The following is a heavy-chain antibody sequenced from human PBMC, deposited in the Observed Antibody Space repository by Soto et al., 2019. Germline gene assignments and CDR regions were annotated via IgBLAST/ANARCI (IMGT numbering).Heavy chain of an antibody. CDR2: VSHDGRNT. J-gene: IGHJ4*02. CDR3: AKGGRQWLVTSDFNY. D-gene: IGHD6-19*01. V-gene: IGHV3-30*18. CDR1: GFTFSNYA. Sequence: VQLVESGGGLVQPGRSLRLSCAASGFTFSNYARHWVRQAPGKGLEWVAVVSHDGRNTHYADSVKGRFTISRDSSKNTVSLELTSLRAEDTAVYYWAKGGRQWLVTSDFNYWGQGALVTVSS.